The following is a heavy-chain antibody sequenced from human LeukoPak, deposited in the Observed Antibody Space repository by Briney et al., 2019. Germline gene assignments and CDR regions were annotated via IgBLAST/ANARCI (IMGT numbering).Heavy chain of an antibody. CDR3: ARGGNYGDYDGYFDY. D-gene: IGHD4-17*01. Sequence: SETLSLTCTVSGGSISSYYWSWIRQPPGKGLEWIGYIYYSGSTNYNPSLRSRVTISVDTSKNQFSLKLSSVTAADTAVYYCARGGNYGDYDGYFDYWGQGTLVAVSS. CDR2: IYYSGST. J-gene: IGHJ4*02. CDR1: GGSISSYY. V-gene: IGHV4-59*08.